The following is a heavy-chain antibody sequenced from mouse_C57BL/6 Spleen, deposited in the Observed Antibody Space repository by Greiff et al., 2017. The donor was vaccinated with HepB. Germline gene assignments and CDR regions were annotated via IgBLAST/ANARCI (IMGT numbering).Heavy chain of an antibody. Sequence: QVQLKQPGAELVKPGASVKLSCKASGYTFTSYWMHWVKQRPGRGLEWIGRIDPNSGGTKYNEKFKSKATLTVDKPSSPAYMQLSSLTSEDSAVYYCARGDYQGGFAYWGQGTLVTVSA. CDR3: ARGDYQGGFAY. D-gene: IGHD5-5*01. CDR1: GYTFTSYW. CDR2: IDPNSGGT. V-gene: IGHV1-72*01. J-gene: IGHJ3*01.